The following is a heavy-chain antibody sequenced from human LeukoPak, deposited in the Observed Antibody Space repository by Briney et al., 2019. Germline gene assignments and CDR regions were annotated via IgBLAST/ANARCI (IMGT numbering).Heavy chain of an antibody. CDR2: ISYDGSNK. CDR3: AKDSWEVGATSEIDY. V-gene: IGHV3-30-3*02. CDR1: GVTVSSYA. J-gene: IGHJ4*02. D-gene: IGHD1-26*01. Sequence: PGRSLRRSYAPSGVTVSSYAMHCVREAPGKGQEWVAVISYDGSNKYYADSVKGRFTISRDNSKNKVYLQMNSLRVEDTAVYYCAKDSWEVGATSEIDYWGQGTLVTVSS.